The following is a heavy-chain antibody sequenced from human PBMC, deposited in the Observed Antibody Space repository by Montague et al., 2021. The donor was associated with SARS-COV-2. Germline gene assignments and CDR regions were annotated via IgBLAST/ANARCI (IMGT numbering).Heavy chain of an antibody. CDR2: IDWDDDK. D-gene: IGHD6-13*01. CDR1: GFSLSTSGMC. Sequence: PALVKPTQTPTLTCTFSGFSLSTSGMCVSWIRQPPGKALEWLARIDWDDDKYYSTSLKTRLTISKDTSKNQVVLTMTNMDPVDTATYYCARADRRDNSRHYSGMDVWGQGTTVTVSS. J-gene: IGHJ6*02. V-gene: IGHV2-70*11. CDR3: ARADRRDNSRHYSGMDV.